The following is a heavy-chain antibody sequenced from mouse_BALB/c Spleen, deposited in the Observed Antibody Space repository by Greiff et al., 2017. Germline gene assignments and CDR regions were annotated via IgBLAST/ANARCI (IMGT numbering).Heavy chain of an antibody. V-gene: IGHV5-6-5*01. CDR3: ARGLYDYVFDY. D-gene: IGHD2-4*01. CDR2: ISSGGST. Sequence: EVKLVESGGGLVKPGGSLKLSCAASGFTFSSYAMSWVRQTPEKRLEWVASISSGGSTYYPDSVKGRFTISRDNARNILYLQMSSLRSEDTAMYYCARGLYDYVFDYWGQGTTLTVSS. CDR1: GFTFSSYA. J-gene: IGHJ2*01.